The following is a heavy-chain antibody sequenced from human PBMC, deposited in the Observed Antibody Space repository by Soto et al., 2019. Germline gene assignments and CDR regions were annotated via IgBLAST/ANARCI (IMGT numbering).Heavy chain of an antibody. J-gene: IGHJ4*01. CDR2: IYNSGST. Sequence: TLSVTCAVSGGYISGGYYSWSWIRQPPGKGLEWIGFIYNSGSTYYNSSLKSRVTISVDRSKNHFFLNLTSVTAADTAVYYCATYRKCSQIWGQVTQFTLSP. CDR3: ATYRKCSQI. D-gene: IGHD3-10*02. CDR1: GGYISGGYYS. V-gene: IGHV4-30-2*01.